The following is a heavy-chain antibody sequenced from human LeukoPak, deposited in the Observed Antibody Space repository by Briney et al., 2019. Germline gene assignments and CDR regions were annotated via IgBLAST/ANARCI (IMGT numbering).Heavy chain of an antibody. CDR3: SRIRGGPYYYDSRNYHYDAFDI. V-gene: IGHV2-26*01. D-gene: IGHD3-22*01. CDR2: IFSNDEK. J-gene: IGHJ3*02. CDR1: GFSLSNSRMG. Sequence: SGPVLVKPTETLTLTCTVSGFSLSNSRMGVSWIRQPPGKALEWLAHIFSNDEKSYSTSLKSRLTISKDTSKSQVVLTMTNMDPADTATYYCSRIRGGPYYYDSRNYHYDAFDIWGQGTMVTVSS.